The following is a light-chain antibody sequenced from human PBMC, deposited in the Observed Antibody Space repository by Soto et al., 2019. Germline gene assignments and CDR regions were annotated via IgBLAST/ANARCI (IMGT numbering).Light chain of an antibody. CDR2: LDD. CDR1: TSNIRNNA. J-gene: IGLJ1*01. CDR3: AAWDDSLNSYV. Sequence: HSVLTQPPSVSEAPRQRVTISCSGGTSNIRNNAVNWYQQPPGKAPKLLIYLDDLLPSGVSDRFSGSKSGTSASLAISGLQSEDEGDYYCAAWDDSLNSYVFGTGTKLTVL. V-gene: IGLV1-36*01.